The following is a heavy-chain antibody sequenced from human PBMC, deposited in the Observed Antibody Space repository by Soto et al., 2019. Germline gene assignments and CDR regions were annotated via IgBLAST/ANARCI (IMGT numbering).Heavy chain of an antibody. CDR1: GYTLTELS. CDR3: ATTDTAMVSGGPFYYYYYGMDV. D-gene: IGHD5-18*01. CDR2: FDPEDGET. V-gene: IGHV1-24*01. Sequence: ASVKVSCKVSGYTLTELSMHWVRQAPGKGLEWMGGFDPEDGETIYAQKFQGRVTMTEDTSTDTAYMELSSLRSEDTAVYYCATTDTAMVSGGPFYYYYYGMDVWGQGTTVTVSS. J-gene: IGHJ6*02.